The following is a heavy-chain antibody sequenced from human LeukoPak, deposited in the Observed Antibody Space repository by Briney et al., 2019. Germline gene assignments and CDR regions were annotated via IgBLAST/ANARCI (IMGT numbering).Heavy chain of an antibody. CDR1: GFTFSSYA. Sequence: PGGSLRLSCAASGFTFSSYAMSWVRQAPGKGLEWVSTISGRDGSAYYADSVKGRFTISRDNSKNTLYLQMNSLRAEDTAVYYCAKLLPVAATWAAFDIWGQGTMVIVSS. CDR2: ISGRDGSA. CDR3: AKLLPVAATWAAFDI. J-gene: IGHJ3*02. D-gene: IGHD6-19*01. V-gene: IGHV3-23*01.